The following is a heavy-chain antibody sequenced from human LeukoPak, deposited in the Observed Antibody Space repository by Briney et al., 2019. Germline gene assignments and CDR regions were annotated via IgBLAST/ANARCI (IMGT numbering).Heavy chain of an antibody. Sequence: GASVKVSCKASGYTFTSYYMHWVRQAPGQGLEWMGIINPSGGSTSYAQKFQGRVTMTRDTSTSTVYMELSSLRSEDTAVYYCARVSYPGYSSSAGYFQHWGQGTLVTVSS. CDR2: INPSGGST. CDR3: ARVSYPGYSSSAGYFQH. J-gene: IGHJ1*01. V-gene: IGHV1-46*01. D-gene: IGHD6-6*01. CDR1: GYTFTSYY.